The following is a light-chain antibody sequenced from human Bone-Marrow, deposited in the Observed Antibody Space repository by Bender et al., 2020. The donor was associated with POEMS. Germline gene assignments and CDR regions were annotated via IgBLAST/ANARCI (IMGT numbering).Light chain of an antibody. CDR2: KDS. CDR1: DIASRS. J-gene: IGLJ2*01. CDR3: QSADSSSAPYVV. V-gene: IGLV3-25*03. Sequence: SYVLTQPPSVSLAPGQTARITCGGSDIASRSVHWYQQRAGQAPVLLIYKDSGRPSGIPERFSGSSSGSTVTLTISGVQAEDEADYYCQSADSSSAPYVVFGGGTKLTVL.